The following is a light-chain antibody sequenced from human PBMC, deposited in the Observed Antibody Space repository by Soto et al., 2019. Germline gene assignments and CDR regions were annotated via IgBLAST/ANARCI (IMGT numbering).Light chain of an antibody. CDR2: DAS. CDR1: QTISTW. V-gene: IGKV1-5*01. J-gene: IGKJ2*01. Sequence: DIQMTQSPSTLSASVGDRVTITCRASQTISTWLAWYQQKPGKAPKLLIYDASSLESGVPSRFSDSGSGTEFTLTISSLQPDDFATYYCQQYNNYSPYTFGQGTKLEIK. CDR3: QQYNNYSPYT.